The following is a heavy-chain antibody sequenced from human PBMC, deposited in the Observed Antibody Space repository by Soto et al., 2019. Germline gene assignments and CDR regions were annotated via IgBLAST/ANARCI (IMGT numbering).Heavy chain of an antibody. D-gene: IGHD3-10*01. J-gene: IGHJ4*02. CDR2: INHSGST. V-gene: IGHV4-34*01. Sequence: SETLSLTCAVYGGSFSCYYWSWIRQPPGKGLEWIGEINHSGSTNYNPSLKRRVTISVDTSKNQFSLKLSSVTAADTAVYYCARDYYYGSGSYFDYWGQGTLVTVSS. CDR3: ARDYYYGSGSYFDY. CDR1: GGSFSCYY.